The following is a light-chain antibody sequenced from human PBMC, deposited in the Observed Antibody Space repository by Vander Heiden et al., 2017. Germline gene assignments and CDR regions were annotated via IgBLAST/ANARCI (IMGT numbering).Light chain of an antibody. CDR3: QQYNNWPPGT. CDR1: QSVSSN. J-gene: IGKJ1*01. V-gene: IGKV3-15*01. CDR2: GAS. Sequence: IVITQSPATLSVSPGVRATLTCRASQSVSSNLAWYEQKPGQAPRLLIYGASTRATGIPARFSGSGSGTEFTLTISSLQSEDFAVYYCQQYNNWPPGTFGQGTKVEIK.